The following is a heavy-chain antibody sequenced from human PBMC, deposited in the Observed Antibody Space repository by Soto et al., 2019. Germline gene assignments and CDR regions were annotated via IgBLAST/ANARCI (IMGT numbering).Heavy chain of an antibody. D-gene: IGHD2-2*01. V-gene: IGHV1-18*04. Sequence: ASVKVSCKASGYTFTSYGISWVRQAPGQGLEWMGWISAYNGNTNYAQKLQGRVTMTTDTSTSTAYMELRSLRSDDTAVYYCARVGYCSSTSCFYYYYYGMDVWGQGTTVTSP. J-gene: IGHJ6*02. CDR2: ISAYNGNT. CDR1: GYTFTSYG. CDR3: ARVGYCSSTSCFYYYYYGMDV.